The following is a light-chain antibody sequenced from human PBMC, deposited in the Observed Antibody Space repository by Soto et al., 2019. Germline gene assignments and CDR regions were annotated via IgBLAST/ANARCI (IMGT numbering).Light chain of an antibody. CDR2: DTS. V-gene: IGKV3-11*01. Sequence: ETVMTQSPATLSVSPGERVTLSCRASQSVSNNVAWYQQKPGQTPRLLIYDTSNRATGIPARFSGSGSGTDFTLTISSLEPEDFAVYYCQQRSNWPLYTFGQGTKLEIK. CDR3: QQRSNWPLYT. CDR1: QSVSNN. J-gene: IGKJ2*01.